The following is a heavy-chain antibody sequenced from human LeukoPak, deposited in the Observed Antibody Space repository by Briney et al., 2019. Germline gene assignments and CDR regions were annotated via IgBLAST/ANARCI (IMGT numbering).Heavy chain of an antibody. D-gene: IGHD5-18*01. V-gene: IGHV4-59*01. J-gene: IGHJ3*02. CDR1: DDSIYDYY. Sequence: SETLSLTCTISDDSIYDYYWSWLRQPPGQGLEWIGYIYYSGSTNYNPSLESRVTISVDTSKNQFSLKLSSVTAADTAVYYCARDSPHSYGGDDAFDIWGQGTMVTVSS. CDR2: IYYSGST. CDR3: ARDSPHSYGGDDAFDI.